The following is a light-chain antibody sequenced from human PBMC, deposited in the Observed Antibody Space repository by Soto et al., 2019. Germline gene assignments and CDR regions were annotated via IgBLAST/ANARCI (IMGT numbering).Light chain of an antibody. CDR2: GAS. CDR1: QSVSNNY. Sequence: MVLTQSPGTLSLSPPQRSTLSCRASQSVSNNYLAWYQQKPGQAPRLLIYGASNRATGIPDRFSGSGSGTGFTLTISRLEPEDFAVYYCQQHGSWGITFGPGTKVDIK. V-gene: IGKV3-20*01. CDR3: QQHGSWGIT. J-gene: IGKJ3*01.